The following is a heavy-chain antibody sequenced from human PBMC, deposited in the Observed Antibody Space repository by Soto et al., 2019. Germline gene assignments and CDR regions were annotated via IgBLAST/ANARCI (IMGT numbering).Heavy chain of an antibody. Sequence: QVQLQESGPGLVKPSETLSLTCSVSGGSISSYYWSWIRQPPGKGLEWIGYIYYSGSTNYNPSLKSRVTISVDTSKNQFSLKLSSVTAADTAVYYCARRYGPGFDYWGQGTLDTVSS. J-gene: IGHJ4*02. CDR2: IYYSGST. V-gene: IGHV4-59*08. CDR1: GGSISSYY. CDR3: ARRYGPGFDY. D-gene: IGHD4-17*01.